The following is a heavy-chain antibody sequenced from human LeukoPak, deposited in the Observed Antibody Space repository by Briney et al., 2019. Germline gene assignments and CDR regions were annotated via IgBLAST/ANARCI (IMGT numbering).Heavy chain of an antibody. D-gene: IGHD1-26*01. Sequence: SVKVSCKASGGTFSSYTISWVRQAPGQGLEWMGRIIPILGIANYAQKFQGRVTITADRSTSTAYMELSSLRSEDTAVYYCARGNPLSIVGYDRHFDYWGQGTLVTVSS. CDR3: ARGNPLSIVGYDRHFDY. CDR1: GGTFSSYT. V-gene: IGHV1-69*02. CDR2: IIPILGIA. J-gene: IGHJ4*02.